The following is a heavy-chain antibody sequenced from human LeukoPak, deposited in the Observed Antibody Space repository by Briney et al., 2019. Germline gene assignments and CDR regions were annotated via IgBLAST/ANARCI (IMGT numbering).Heavy chain of an antibody. CDR1: GFTFSKYN. CDR2: ISSSSSYI. Sequence: GGSLRLSCAASGFTFSKYNMNWVRQAPGKGLEWVSSISSSSSYIYYADSVKGRFTISRDNTKNSLYLQMNSLRAEDTAVYYCARDSPYGTAGYWGQGTLVTVSS. J-gene: IGHJ4*02. V-gene: IGHV3-21*01. D-gene: IGHD2-8*02. CDR3: ARDSPYGTAGY.